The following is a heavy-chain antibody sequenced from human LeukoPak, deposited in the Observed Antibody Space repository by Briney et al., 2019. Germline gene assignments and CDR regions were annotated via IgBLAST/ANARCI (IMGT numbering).Heavy chain of an antibody. V-gene: IGHV3-30*18. CDR1: GFTFSSYG. D-gene: IGHD3-10*01. J-gene: IGHJ4*02. CDR3: AKEPSMVRVGIFDY. CDR2: ISYDGSNK. Sequence: GGSLRLSCAASGFTFSSYGMHWVRQAPGKGLEWVAVISYDGSNKYYADSVKGRFTISRDNSKNTLYLQMNSLRAEDTAVYYCAKEPSMVRVGIFDYWGQGTLVTVSS.